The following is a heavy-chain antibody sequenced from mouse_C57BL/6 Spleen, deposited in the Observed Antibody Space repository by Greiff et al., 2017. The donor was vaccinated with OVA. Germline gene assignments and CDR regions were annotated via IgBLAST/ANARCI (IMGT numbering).Heavy chain of an antibody. CDR2: IYPGSGST. CDR3: ARGSFYYGYYYALDY. CDR1: GYTFTSYW. Sequence: QVQLQQPGAELVKPGASVKMSCKASGYTFTSYWITWVKQRPGQGLEWIGDIYPGSGSTNYNEKFKSKATLTVDTSSSTAYMQLSSLTSEDSAVYYCARGSFYYGYYYALDYWGQGTSVTVSS. D-gene: IGHD2-2*01. V-gene: IGHV1-55*01. J-gene: IGHJ4*01.